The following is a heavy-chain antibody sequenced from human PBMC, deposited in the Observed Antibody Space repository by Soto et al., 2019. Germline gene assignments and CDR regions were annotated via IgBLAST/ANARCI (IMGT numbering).Heavy chain of an antibody. CDR3: ARDQGPYSSSSGGYYFDY. D-gene: IGHD6-6*01. J-gene: IGHJ4*02. CDR1: GFTFSSYG. V-gene: IGHV3-33*01. Sequence: GGSLRLSCAASGFTFSSYGMHWVRQAPGKGLEWVAVIWYDGSNKYYADSVKGRFTISRDNSKNKLYLQMNSLRAEDTAVYYCARDQGPYSSSSGGYYFDYWGQGTLVTVSS. CDR2: IWYDGSNK.